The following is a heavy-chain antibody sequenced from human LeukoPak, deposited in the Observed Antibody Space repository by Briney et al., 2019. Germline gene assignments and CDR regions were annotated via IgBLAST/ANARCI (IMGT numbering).Heavy chain of an antibody. CDR3: ARASLSYGYVT. Sequence: SETLSLTCTVSGGSISSYYWSWIRQPPGKGLEWIGYIYYSGSTNYNPSLKSRVTISVDTSKNQFSLKLSSVTAADTAVYYCARASLSYGYVTWGQGTLVTVSP. D-gene: IGHD5-18*01. V-gene: IGHV4-59*01. CDR1: GGSISSYY. J-gene: IGHJ5*02. CDR2: IYYSGST.